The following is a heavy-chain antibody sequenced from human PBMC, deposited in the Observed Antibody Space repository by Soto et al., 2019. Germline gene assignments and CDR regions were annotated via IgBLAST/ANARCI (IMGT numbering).Heavy chain of an antibody. CDR2: INHIGST. CDR3: ARDKITGLFDY. Sequence: QVQLQQWGAGLLKPSETLSLTCAVYGGSFSGYYWTWIRQPPGTGLEWIGEINHIGSTNYNPSLKRRVTISVDTSQTQFSLQLTSVTAADPAVYYCARDKITGLFDYWGQGTLVTVSS. D-gene: IGHD2-8*02. CDR1: GGSFSGYY. V-gene: IGHV4-34*01. J-gene: IGHJ4*02.